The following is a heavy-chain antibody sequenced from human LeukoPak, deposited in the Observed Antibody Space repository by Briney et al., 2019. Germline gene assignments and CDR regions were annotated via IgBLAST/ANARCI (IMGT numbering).Heavy chain of an antibody. Sequence: GGSLRLSCAASKFNFAMSWVRQTADKRQEWVSAISGSGDATFYTDSVKGRFTISRDNSKNMLYLQMNSLRAEDTALYYCAKDADISVELVVITSFDSWGQGTLVTVSS. CDR1: KFNFA. D-gene: IGHD3-22*01. CDR2: ISGSGDAT. CDR3: AKDADISVELVVITSFDS. V-gene: IGHV3-23*01. J-gene: IGHJ4*02.